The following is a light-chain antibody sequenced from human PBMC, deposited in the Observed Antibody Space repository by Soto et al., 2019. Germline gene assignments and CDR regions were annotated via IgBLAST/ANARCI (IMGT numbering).Light chain of an antibody. CDR2: DVS. V-gene: IGLV2-14*01. CDR1: SSDVGGYNY. J-gene: IGLJ2*01. CDR3: SSYISSSTPAVV. Sequence: QAVLTQLVSVTGSPVQAITISCTGTSSDVGGYNYVSWYQQHPGKAPKLMIYDVSSRPSGVSNRFSGSKSGNTASLTISGLQAEDEADYYCSSYISSSTPAVVFGGGTKVTVL.